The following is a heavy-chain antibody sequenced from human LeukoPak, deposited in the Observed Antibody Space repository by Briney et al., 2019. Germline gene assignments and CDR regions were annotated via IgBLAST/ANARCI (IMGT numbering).Heavy chain of an antibody. CDR3: ARRAYSSGWYVGY. Sequence: GESLKISCKGFGYSFTSYWIGRVRQMPGKGLEWMGIIYPGDSDTRYSPSFQGQVTISADKSISTAYLQWSSLKASDTAMYYCARRAYSSGWYVGYWGQGTLVTVSS. CDR1: GYSFTSYW. CDR2: IYPGDSDT. D-gene: IGHD6-19*01. V-gene: IGHV5-51*01. J-gene: IGHJ4*02.